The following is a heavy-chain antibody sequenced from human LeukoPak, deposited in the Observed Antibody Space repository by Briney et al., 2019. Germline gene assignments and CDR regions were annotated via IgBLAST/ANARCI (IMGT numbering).Heavy chain of an antibody. J-gene: IGHJ4*02. CDR3: ARCTYYYDSSGYYMYPPFDY. D-gene: IGHD3-22*01. V-gene: IGHV1-24*01. CDR1: GYTLTELS. Sequence: ASVKVSCKVSGYTLTELSMHWVRQAPGKGLEGMGGFDPEDGETIYAQKFQGRVTMAEDTSTDTAYMELSSLRSEDTAVYYCARCTYYYDSSGYYMYPPFDYWGQGTLVTVSS. CDR2: FDPEDGET.